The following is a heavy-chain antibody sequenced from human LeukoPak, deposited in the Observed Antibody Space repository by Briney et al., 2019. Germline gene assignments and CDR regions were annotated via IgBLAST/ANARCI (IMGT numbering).Heavy chain of an antibody. Sequence: GGSLRLSCEVSGFTFSSWVRQAPGKGLEWVSSIGSSGSYIYYADSLTGRFTISRDNAKNSLYLQMNSLRAEDTAMYYCARRATTERGHSYGLDFWGQGTLVTVSS. CDR2: IGSSGSYI. J-gene: IGHJ4*02. D-gene: IGHD5-18*01. V-gene: IGHV3-21*01. CDR1: GFTFSS. CDR3: ARRATTERGHSYGLDF.